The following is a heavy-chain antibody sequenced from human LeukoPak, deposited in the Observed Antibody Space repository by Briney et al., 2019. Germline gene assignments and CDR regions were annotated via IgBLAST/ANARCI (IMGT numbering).Heavy chain of an antibody. J-gene: IGHJ5*02. V-gene: IGHV1-69*05. D-gene: IGHD2-2*01. CDR1: GGTFSSYA. CDR3: ARSRGVVPDAIWENWFDP. Sequence: GSAVQVSCKACGGTFSSYAISWVRQAPGQGHEWMGGIIPIFGTANYAQKFQGRVTITTDESTSTAYMEMSSLRSEDTAVYYCARSRGVVPDAIWENWFDPWGQGTLVTVSS. CDR2: IIPIFGTA.